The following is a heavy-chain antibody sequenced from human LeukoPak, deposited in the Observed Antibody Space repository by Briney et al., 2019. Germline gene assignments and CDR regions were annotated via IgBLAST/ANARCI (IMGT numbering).Heavy chain of an antibody. Sequence: PSETLSLTCTVSGASISTYYWSWIRQPPGKGLEWIGYIHHSGGTNYNPSLKSRVTISVDTSKNQFSLKLSSVTAADTAVYYCARGGPDVEMATTIDYWGQGTLVTVSS. D-gene: IGHD5-24*01. CDR2: IHHSGGT. V-gene: IGHV4-59*01. CDR3: ARGGPDVEMATTIDY. J-gene: IGHJ4*02. CDR1: GASISTYY.